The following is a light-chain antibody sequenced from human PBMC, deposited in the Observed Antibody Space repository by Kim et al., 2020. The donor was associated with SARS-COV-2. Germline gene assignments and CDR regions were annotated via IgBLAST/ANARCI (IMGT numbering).Light chain of an antibody. CDR1: NIGIKS. Sequence: SYELTQPPSVSVAPGKTARITCGGNNIGIKSVHWYQQKPGQAPVLVIYYDSDRPSGIPERFSGSNSGNTATLTISRVEAGDEADYYCQVWDSSSDHWVFGGGTQLTVL. CDR2: YDS. V-gene: IGLV3-21*04. CDR3: QVWDSSSDHWV. J-gene: IGLJ3*02.